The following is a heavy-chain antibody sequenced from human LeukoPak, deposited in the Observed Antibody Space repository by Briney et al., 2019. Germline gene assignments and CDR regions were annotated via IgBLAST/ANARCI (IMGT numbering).Heavy chain of an antibody. CDR3: AKLEGQPLVEYYFDY. D-gene: IGHD6-13*01. CDR1: GFTFSDFA. V-gene: IGHV3-23*01. J-gene: IGHJ4*02. CDR2: VSGSGDGT. Sequence: GGALRLSCAASGFTFSDFAVSWVRPAPGRGGEWVSAVSGSGDGTYYADSVKGRFTISRDNSTDTLYLEMNSLRAEDTAVYYCAKLEGQPLVEYYFDYWGQGTLVTVST.